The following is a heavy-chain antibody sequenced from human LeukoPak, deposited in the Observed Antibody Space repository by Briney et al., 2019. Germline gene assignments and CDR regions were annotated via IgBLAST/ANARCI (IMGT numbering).Heavy chain of an antibody. Sequence: PSETLSHTCAVSGGSFSGYYWSWIRQPPGKGLEWIGEINHSGSTNYNPSLKSRVTISTDTSKNQFSLKLTSVTAADTAMYYCARAGVVAYRLYYFHMDVWGNGTTVTVSS. D-gene: IGHD3-3*01. CDR3: ARAGVVAYRLYYFHMDV. CDR2: INHSGST. J-gene: IGHJ6*03. CDR1: GGSFSGYY. V-gene: IGHV4-34*01.